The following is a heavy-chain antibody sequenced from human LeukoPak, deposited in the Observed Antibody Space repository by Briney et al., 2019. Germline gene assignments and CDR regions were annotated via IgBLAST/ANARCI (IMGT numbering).Heavy chain of an antibody. CDR3: VRETRFYDSSGYYPDY. J-gene: IGHJ4*02. V-gene: IGHV3-30-3*01. D-gene: IGHD3-22*01. Sequence: GRSLRLSCAASGVTFSSYAMHWVRQAPGKGLEWVAVISYDGNNKYYADSVKGRFTISRDKSENTLYLQMNSLRPEDTAVYYCVRETRFYDSSGYYPDYWGQGTLVTVSS. CDR2: ISYDGNNK. CDR1: GVTFSSYA.